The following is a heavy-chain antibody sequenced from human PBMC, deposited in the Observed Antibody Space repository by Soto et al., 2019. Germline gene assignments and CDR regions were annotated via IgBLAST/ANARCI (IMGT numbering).Heavy chain of an antibody. J-gene: IGHJ5*02. V-gene: IGHV3-30*18. CDR2: ISYDGSNK. CDR3: AEDLVVRDYVWGSYVDP. D-gene: IGHD3-16*01. Sequence: GGSLRLSCAASGFTFSSYGMHWVRQAPGKGLEWVAVISYDGSNKYCADSVKGRFTISRDNSKNTLYLQMNSLRAEDTAVYYCAEDLVVRDYVWGSYVDPWGQGTLVTVSS. CDR1: GFTFSSYG.